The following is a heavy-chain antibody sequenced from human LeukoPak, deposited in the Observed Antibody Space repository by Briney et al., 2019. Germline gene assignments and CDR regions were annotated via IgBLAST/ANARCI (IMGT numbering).Heavy chain of an antibody. V-gene: IGHV1-18*01. CDR2: ISAYSGNT. Sequence: ASAKVSCKASGYGFSSYGISWVRQAPGQGLEWMGWISAYSGNTKYAQKFQGRVTMTTDTSTGTAYIELRSLRSDDTAVYYCARGPMYSTSYYAPDYWGQGTPVTVSS. CDR1: GYGFSSYG. D-gene: IGHD6-13*01. CDR3: ARGPMYSTSYYAPDY. J-gene: IGHJ4*02.